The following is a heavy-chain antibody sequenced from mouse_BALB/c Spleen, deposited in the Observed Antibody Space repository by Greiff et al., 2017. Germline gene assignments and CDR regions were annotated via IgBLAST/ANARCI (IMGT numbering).Heavy chain of an antibody. CDR2: ISSGGGST. D-gene: IGHD1-1*01. V-gene: IGHV5-12-1*01. CDR1: GFAFSSYD. J-gene: IGHJ4*01. CDR3: ARHYYGSSLAMDY. Sequence: EVQGVESGGGLVKPGGSLKLSCAASGFAFSSYDMSWVRQTPEKRLEWVAYISSGGGSTYYPDTVKGRFTISRDNAKNTLYLQMSSLKSEDTAMYYCARHYYGSSLAMDYWGQGTSVTVSS.